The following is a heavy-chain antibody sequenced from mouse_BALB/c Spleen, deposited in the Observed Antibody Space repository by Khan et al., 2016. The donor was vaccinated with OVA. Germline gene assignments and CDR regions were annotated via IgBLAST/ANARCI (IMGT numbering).Heavy chain of an antibody. CDR2: IDPFSGDT. Sequence: EVQLQQSGPELMKPGTSVKISCKASGYSFTTYYIHWVMQSHGKSLEWIGYIDPFSGDTTFNQKFKGKTTLTVDKSSSTAYIHLSNLTSEDSAIYYCTRHGYVAWFTYWGQGTLVTVSA. J-gene: IGHJ3*01. D-gene: IGHD2-2*01. CDR1: GYSFTTYY. CDR3: TRHGYVAWFTY. V-gene: IGHV1S135*01.